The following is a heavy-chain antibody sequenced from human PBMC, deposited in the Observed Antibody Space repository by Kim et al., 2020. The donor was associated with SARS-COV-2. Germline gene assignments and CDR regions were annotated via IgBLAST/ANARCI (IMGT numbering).Heavy chain of an antibody. D-gene: IGHD2-2*01. Sequence: NYSPSHMGRVTISVNTAKNQFSLRLSSVTAADTAVYYCARDTSTVYGMDVWGQGTPVTVSS. CDR3: ARDTSTVYGMDV. V-gene: IGHV4-61*06. J-gene: IGHJ6*02.